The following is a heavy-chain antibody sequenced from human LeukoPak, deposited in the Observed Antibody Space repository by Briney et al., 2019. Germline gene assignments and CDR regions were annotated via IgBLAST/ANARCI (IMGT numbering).Heavy chain of an antibody. J-gene: IGHJ4*02. V-gene: IGHV3-9*01. Sequence: GGSLRLSCAASGFIFDDYAMHWVRQAPGKGLEWVSGVSWNSGSLGYADSVKGRFTISRDNAKNSLYLQMNSLRAEDTALYYCAQDIRSFYGDYSGYFDCWGQGTLVTVSS. CDR1: GFIFDDYA. CDR2: VSWNSGSL. D-gene: IGHD4-17*01. CDR3: AQDIRSFYGDYSGYFDC.